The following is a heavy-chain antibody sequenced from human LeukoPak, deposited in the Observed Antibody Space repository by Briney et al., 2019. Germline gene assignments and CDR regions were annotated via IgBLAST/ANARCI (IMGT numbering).Heavy chain of an antibody. V-gene: IGHV3-21*01. CDR3: ARQVYGGNTDFPVGV. CDR1: GFTFSSFS. Sequence: GGSLRLSCAASGFTFSSFSMNWVRQAPGKGLEWVSSISVSSSYMYYADSVKGRFTISRDNAKTSLYLQMNSLRAEDTAIYYCARQVYGGNTDFPVGVWGQRTMVTVSS. J-gene: IGHJ3*01. D-gene: IGHD4-23*01. CDR2: ISVSSSYM.